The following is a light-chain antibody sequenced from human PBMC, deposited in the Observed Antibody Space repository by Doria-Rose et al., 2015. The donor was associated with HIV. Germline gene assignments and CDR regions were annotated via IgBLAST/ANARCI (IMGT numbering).Light chain of an antibody. CDR2: AVS. V-gene: IGKV1-9*01. J-gene: IGKJ4*01. Sequence: GGAPKLLIYAVSILQSGVPSRFSGSGSGTEFSLTISSLQPEDFATYYRQHLNNYPLTFGGGTKVEIK. CDR3: QHLNNYPLT.